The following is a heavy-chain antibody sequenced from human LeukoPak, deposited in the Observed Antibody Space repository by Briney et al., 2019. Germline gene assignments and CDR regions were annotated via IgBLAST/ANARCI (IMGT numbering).Heavy chain of an antibody. CDR2: ISGDGVHT. V-gene: IGHV3-23*01. D-gene: IGHD4-23*01. Sequence: GGSLRLSCAASGFTFTDYAMTWVRQAPGKGPEWVSAISGDGVHTFYTDSVKGRFTISRDNARNTLYLQMNSLRAEDTAVYYCAKLSTMTTVVGYWGQGTLVTVSS. J-gene: IGHJ4*02. CDR3: AKLSTMTTVVGY. CDR1: GFTFTDYA.